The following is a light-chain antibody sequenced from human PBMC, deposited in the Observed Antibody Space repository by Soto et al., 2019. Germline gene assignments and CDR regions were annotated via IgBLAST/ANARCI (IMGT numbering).Light chain of an antibody. J-gene: IGLJ2*01. Sequence: QSALTQPPSASGSPGQSVTISCTGTSSDVGGYNYVSWYQQHPGKAPKLMIYEVSKRPSGVPGRFSGSKSGNTASLTFSGLQAEDEADYYCSSYAGSNNLIFGGGTQLTVL. CDR3: SSYAGSNNLI. V-gene: IGLV2-8*01. CDR1: SSDVGGYNY. CDR2: EVS.